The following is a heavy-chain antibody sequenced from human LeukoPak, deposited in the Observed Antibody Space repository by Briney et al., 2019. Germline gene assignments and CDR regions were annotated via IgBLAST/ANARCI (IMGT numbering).Heavy chain of an antibody. V-gene: IGHV4-34*01. CDR2: INHSGST. J-gene: IGHJ6*02. Sequence: SETLSLTCAVYGGSFSGYYWSWIRQPPGKGLEWIGEINHSGSTNYNPSLKSRVTISVDTSKNQFSLKLSSVTAADTAVYYCARGRRSSSWTYYYHGMDVWGQGTTVTVSS. D-gene: IGHD6-13*01. CDR1: GGSFSGYY. CDR3: ARGRRSSSWTYYYHGMDV.